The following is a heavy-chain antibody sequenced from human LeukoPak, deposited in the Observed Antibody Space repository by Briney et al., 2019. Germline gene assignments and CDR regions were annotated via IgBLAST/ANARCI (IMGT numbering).Heavy chain of an antibody. CDR2: ISSSSSYI. J-gene: IGHJ4*02. Sequence: GGSLRLSCAASGFTFSSYSMNWVRQAPGKGLEWVSSISSSSSYIYYADSVKGRFTISRDNAKNSLYLQMNSLRAEDTAVYFCARDYGDGAYFDYWGQGILVTVSS. V-gene: IGHV3-21*01. CDR1: GFTFSSYS. CDR3: ARDYGDGAYFDY. D-gene: IGHD4-17*01.